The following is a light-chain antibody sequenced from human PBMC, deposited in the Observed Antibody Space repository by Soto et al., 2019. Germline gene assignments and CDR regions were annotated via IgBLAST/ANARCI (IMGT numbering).Light chain of an antibody. CDR3: QQYGSSPYT. CDR2: GAS. J-gene: IGKJ2*01. Sequence: EIVLTQSPGTLSLSPGERATLSCRASQSVSSSYLAWYQQNPGQAPRLLIYGASSRATGIPDRFSGSGSGTDFTLTISRLEPEDFAVYYCQQYGSSPYTFGQGIKLEIK. CDR1: QSVSSSY. V-gene: IGKV3-20*01.